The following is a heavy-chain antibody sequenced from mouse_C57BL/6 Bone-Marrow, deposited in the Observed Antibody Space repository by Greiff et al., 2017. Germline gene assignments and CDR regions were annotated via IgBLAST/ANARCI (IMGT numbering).Heavy chain of an antibody. CDR3: ARELPFAY. CDR2: LSSGGSYT. J-gene: IGHJ3*01. D-gene: IGHD2-1*01. V-gene: IGHV5-6*01. CDR1: GFTFSSYG. Sequence: EVQGVESGGDLVKPGGSLKLSCAASGFTFSSYGMSWVRQTPDKRLEWVATLSSGGSYTYYPDSVKGRFTISRDNAKNTLYLQMSSLKSEDTAMYYCARELPFAYWGQGTLVTVSA.